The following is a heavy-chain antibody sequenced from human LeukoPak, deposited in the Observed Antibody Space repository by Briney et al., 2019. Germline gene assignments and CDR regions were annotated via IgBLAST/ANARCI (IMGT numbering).Heavy chain of an antibody. CDR1: RYTFTSYV. Sequence: ASVKVSCKASRYTFTSYVISWVRQAPGQGREWMGWISAYNGNQNYPQTLQGRVTMTKDTSTSTAYMELRSLRSDDTALYYGARDLRVTGAYYFDYWGQGTLVTVSS. D-gene: IGHD7-27*01. V-gene: IGHV1-18*01. J-gene: IGHJ4*02. CDR3: ARDLRVTGAYYFDY. CDR2: ISAYNGNQ.